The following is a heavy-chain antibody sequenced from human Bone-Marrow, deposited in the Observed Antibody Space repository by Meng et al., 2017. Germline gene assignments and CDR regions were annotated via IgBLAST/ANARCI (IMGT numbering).Heavy chain of an antibody. V-gene: IGHV3-23*01. J-gene: IGHJ4*02. D-gene: IGHD6-19*01. CDR3: AKGPDSSGWYYCFDY. Sequence: GESLKISCAASGFTFSSYAMSWVRQAPGKGLEWVSAISGSGGSTYYADSVKGRFTISRDNSKNTLYLQMNSLRAEDTAVYYCAKGPDSSGWYYCFDYWCQGTLVTVSS. CDR2: ISGSGGST. CDR1: GFTFSSYA.